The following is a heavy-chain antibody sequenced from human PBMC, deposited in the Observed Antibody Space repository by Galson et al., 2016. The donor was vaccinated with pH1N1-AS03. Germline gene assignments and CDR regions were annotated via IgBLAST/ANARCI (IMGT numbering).Heavy chain of an antibody. CDR2: ISSSSSNI. CDR3: ARAGDVVAPQPDRPCHF. CDR1: GFTFSDYY. Sequence: SLRLSCAASGFTFSDYYMNWIRRAPGKGLQWVSSISSSSSNIYYADSVQGRFTISRDNAKNSLYLQMNNLRAENTALYYWARAGDVVAPQPDRPCHFWGQGTLVTVSS. J-gene: IGHJ4*02. D-gene: IGHD2-21*01. V-gene: IGHV3-11*04.